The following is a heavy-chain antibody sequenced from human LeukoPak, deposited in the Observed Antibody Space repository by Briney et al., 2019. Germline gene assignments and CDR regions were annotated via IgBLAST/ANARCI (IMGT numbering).Heavy chain of an antibody. CDR3: ARDVRVGFGELLSEDPDY. Sequence: GRSLRLSCAPSGFTFSSYGMHWVRQAPGKGLEWVAVISYDGSNKYYADSVKGRFTISRDNLKNTLFLQMSSLRAEDTAVYYCARDVRVGFGELLSEDPDYWGQGTLVTVSS. CDR1: GFTFSSYG. D-gene: IGHD3-10*01. J-gene: IGHJ4*02. CDR2: ISYDGSNK. V-gene: IGHV3-30*03.